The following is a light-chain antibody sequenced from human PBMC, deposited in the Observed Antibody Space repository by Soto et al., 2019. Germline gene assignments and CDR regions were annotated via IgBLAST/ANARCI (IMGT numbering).Light chain of an antibody. V-gene: IGLV4-69*01. CDR3: QTWGTGIHV. CDR1: SGHSSYA. J-gene: IGLJ1*01. CDR2: LNSDGSH. Sequence: QLVLTQSPSASASLGASVKLTCTLSSGHSSYAIAWHQQQPEKGPRYLMKLNSDGSHSKGDGIPDRFSGSSSGAERYLTISSLQSEDEADYYCQTWGTGIHVFGTGTKETVL.